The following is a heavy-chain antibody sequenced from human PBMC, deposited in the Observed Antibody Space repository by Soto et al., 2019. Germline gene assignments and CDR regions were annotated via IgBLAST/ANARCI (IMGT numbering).Heavy chain of an antibody. D-gene: IGHD5-12*01. CDR2: RYYSGST. J-gene: IGHJ4*02. Sequence: SETLSLTCTVSGGSVSSGGYYWSWVRQHPGKGLEWIGYRYYSGSTHYNPSLKSRVSTSVDTSKNQFSLKLSSVTAADTAFYYCARARGGYSGYDYFDSWGQGTLVTVS. CDR3: ARARGGYSGYDYFDS. V-gene: IGHV4-31*03. CDR1: GGSVSSGGYY.